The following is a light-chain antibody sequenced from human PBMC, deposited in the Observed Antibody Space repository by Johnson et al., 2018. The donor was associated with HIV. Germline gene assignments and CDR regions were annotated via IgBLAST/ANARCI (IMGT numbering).Light chain of an antibody. CDR3: GTWSSSWSAHNYF. J-gene: IGLJ1*01. CDR1: SSNIGNNY. CDR2: ENN. V-gene: IGLV1-51*02. Sequence: QSVLTQPPSVSAAPGQKVTISCSGSSSNIGNNYVSWYQQLPGTAPKVLIYENNKRPSGIPDRFSGSKSGTSATLGITGLQTGDEAAYYCGTWSSSWSAHNYFFGSGTEVTVL.